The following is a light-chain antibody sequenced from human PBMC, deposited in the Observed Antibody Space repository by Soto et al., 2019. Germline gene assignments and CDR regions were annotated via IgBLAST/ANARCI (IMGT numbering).Light chain of an antibody. CDR2: AAS. Sequence: DLQMTQSPSSQSAVVGDRVTITCRASQNIGKYLNWYQQKPGKAPNLLIYAASSLQSGVPPRFSGRRSGTDFTLTISSLQPEDFATYYCEQSYATPYTFGQGTKLEIK. CDR1: QNIGKY. V-gene: IGKV1-39*01. CDR3: EQSYATPYT. J-gene: IGKJ2*01.